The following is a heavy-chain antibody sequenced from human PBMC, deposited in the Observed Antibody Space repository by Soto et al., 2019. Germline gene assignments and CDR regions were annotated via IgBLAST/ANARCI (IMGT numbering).Heavy chain of an antibody. J-gene: IGHJ6*03. D-gene: IGHD2-15*01. CDR1: GFTFSGSA. CDR2: IRSKANSYAT. CDR3: NLPVVLSGYYYYMYV. Sequence: LSCAASGFTFSGSAMHWVRQASGKGLEWVGRIRSKANSYATAYAASVKGRFTISRDDSKNTAYLQMNNLKTEDTAVYYCNLPVVLSGYYYYMYVWGKGTTVTVSS. V-gene: IGHV3-73*01.